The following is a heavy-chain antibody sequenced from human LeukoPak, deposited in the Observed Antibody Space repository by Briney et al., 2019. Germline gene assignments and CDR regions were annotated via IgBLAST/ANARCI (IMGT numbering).Heavy chain of an antibody. Sequence: SETLSLTCTVSGGSISSYYWSWIRQPPGKGLEWIGYIYYSGSTNYNPSLKSRVTISVDTSKNQFSLKLSSVTAADTAVYYCARVGAFWGSITLDYWGQGTLVTVSS. V-gene: IGHV4-59*01. D-gene: IGHD7-27*01. J-gene: IGHJ4*02. CDR1: GGSISSYY. CDR3: ARVGAFWGSITLDY. CDR2: IYYSGST.